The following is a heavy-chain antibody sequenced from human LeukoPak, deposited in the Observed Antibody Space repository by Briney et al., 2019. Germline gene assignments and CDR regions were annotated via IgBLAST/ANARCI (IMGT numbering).Heavy chain of an antibody. D-gene: IGHD2-2*02. J-gene: IGHJ3*02. Sequence: KSSETLSLTCTVSGGSISSGGYYWSWIRQHPGKGLEWIGYIYYSGSTYYNPSLKSRVTISVDTSKNQFSLKLSSVTAADTAVYYCARRIVVPAAIKAFDIWGQGTMVTVSS. CDR2: IYYSGST. CDR1: GGSISSGGYY. V-gene: IGHV4-31*03. CDR3: ARRIVVPAAIKAFDI.